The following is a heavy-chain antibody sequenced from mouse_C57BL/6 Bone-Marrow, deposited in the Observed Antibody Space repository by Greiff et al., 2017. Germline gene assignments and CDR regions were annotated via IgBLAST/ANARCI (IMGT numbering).Heavy chain of an antibody. D-gene: IGHD1-1*01. V-gene: IGHV1-53*01. J-gene: IGHJ1*03. CDR1: GYTFTSYW. Sequence: QVQLQQPGTELVKPGASVKLSCKASGYTFTSYWMHWVKQRPGQGLEWIGNINPSNGGTNYNEKFKGKATLTIDKSSSTAYMQLSSLTSEDSAVYYCARDFYYGSSFYWYFDVWGTGTTVTVSS. CDR2: INPSNGGT. CDR3: ARDFYYGSSFYWYFDV.